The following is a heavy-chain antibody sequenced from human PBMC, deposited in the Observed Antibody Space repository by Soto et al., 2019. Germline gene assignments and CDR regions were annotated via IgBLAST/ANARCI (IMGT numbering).Heavy chain of an antibody. V-gene: IGHV1-18*01. Sequence: QVRLEQSGPEVKKTGASVKVSCKASGYTFTSYGISWVRQAPGQGLEWMGWINIYSGDANYAQSFQDRVTMTRDTSTNSVYMEMRTLRSDDTAVYYCAGALYYYDNSGLAYWGQGTLVTVSS. J-gene: IGHJ4*02. D-gene: IGHD3-22*01. CDR2: INIYSGDA. CDR3: AGALYYYDNSGLAY. CDR1: GYTFTSYG.